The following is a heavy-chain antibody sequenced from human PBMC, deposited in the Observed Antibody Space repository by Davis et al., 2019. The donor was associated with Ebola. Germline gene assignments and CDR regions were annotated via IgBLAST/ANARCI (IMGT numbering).Heavy chain of an antibody. J-gene: IGHJ4*02. V-gene: IGHV1-18*01. D-gene: IGHD4-17*01. Sequence: ASVKVSCKASGYTFTSYGISWVRQAPGQGLEWMGWISAYNGNTNYAQKLQGRVTMTTDTSASTAYMELSSLRSEDTAVYYCARWKRDYGSFEYWGQGTLVTVSS. CDR2: ISAYNGNT. CDR1: GYTFTSYG. CDR3: ARWKRDYGSFEY.